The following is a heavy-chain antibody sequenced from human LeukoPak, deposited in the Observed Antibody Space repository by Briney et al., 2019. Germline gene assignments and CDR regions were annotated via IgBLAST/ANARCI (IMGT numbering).Heavy chain of an antibody. J-gene: IGHJ3*02. Sequence: GGSLILSCAASGFTFSSYSMNWVRQAPGKGLEWVSYISSSSSTIYYADSVKGRFTISRDNAKNSLYLQMNSLRDEDTAVYYCARGSSWFDGAFCIWGQGTMVTVSS. D-gene: IGHD6-13*01. CDR2: ISSSSSTI. V-gene: IGHV3-48*02. CDR3: ARGSSWFDGAFCI. CDR1: GFTFSSYS.